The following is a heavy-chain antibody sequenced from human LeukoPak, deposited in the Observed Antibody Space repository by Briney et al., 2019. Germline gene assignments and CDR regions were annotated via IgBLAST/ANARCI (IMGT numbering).Heavy chain of an antibody. J-gene: IGHJ4*02. V-gene: IGHV1-2*02. Sequence: GASVKVSCKASGYTFTGYYMHWVRQAPGQGLEWMGWINPDSGGTNYAQKFQGRVTMTRDTSISTAYMELSRMRSDDTAVYYCARAGIAAAGYIVYWGQGTLVTVSS. D-gene: IGHD6-13*01. CDR3: ARAGIAAAGYIVY. CDR1: GYTFTGYY. CDR2: INPDSGGT.